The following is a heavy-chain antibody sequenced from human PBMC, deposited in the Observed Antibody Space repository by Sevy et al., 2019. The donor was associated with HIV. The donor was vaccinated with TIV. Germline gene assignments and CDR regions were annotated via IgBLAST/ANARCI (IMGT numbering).Heavy chain of an antibody. CDR1: GFAFYDYS. D-gene: IGHD2-8*01. CDR3: AREGCTRPHDY. V-gene: IGHV3-23*01. Sequence: GGSLRLSCAASGFAFYDYSMSWIRQAPGKGLEWVATLSFGCGKINYADSVKGRFTISRVNSKSSFYLQMDNLRVEDTALYYCAREGCTRPHDYWGQGTRVTVSS. J-gene: IGHJ4*02. CDR2: LSFGCGKI.